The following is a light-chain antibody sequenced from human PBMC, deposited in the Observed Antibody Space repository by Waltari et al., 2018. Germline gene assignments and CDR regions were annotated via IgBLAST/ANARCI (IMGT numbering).Light chain of an antibody. CDR2: GAS. J-gene: IGKJ2*01. V-gene: IGKV3-15*01. CDR3: QQYNNWPYT. CDR1: QSVSSN. Sequence: ELVMTQSPATLSVSPGERATLSCRASQSVSSNLAWYQQKPGRDPRLLIFGASTRATGIPARFSGSGSGTEFTLTISSLQSEDFAIYYCQQYNNWPYTFGQGTKLEIK.